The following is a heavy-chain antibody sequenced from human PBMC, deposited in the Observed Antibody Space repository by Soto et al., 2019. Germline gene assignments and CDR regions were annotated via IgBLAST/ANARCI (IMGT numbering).Heavy chain of an antibody. J-gene: IGHJ3*02. CDR2: INPSGGST. CDR3: ARVRGTYYDILTADDAFDI. V-gene: IGHV1-46*03. D-gene: IGHD3-9*01. Sequence: RQAPGQGLEWMGIINPSGGSTSYAQKFQGRVTMTRDTSTSTVYMELSSLRSEDTAVYYCARVRGTYYDILTADDAFDIWGQGTMVTVSS.